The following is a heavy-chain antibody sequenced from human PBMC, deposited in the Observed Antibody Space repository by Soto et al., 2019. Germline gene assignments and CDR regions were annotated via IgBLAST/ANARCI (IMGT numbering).Heavy chain of an antibody. Sequence: QVQLVQSGAEVKKPGSSVKVSCKASGGTFSSYTISWVRQAPGQGLEWMGRIIPILGIANYAQKFQGRVTIIADKYTSKAYMELSGLRSDETAVYYCVRGIHYDSMSLVDCWGQGTLVTVSS. CDR2: IIPILGIA. V-gene: IGHV1-69*02. J-gene: IGHJ4*02. CDR3: VRGIHYDSMSLVDC. D-gene: IGHD3-22*01. CDR1: GGTFSSYT.